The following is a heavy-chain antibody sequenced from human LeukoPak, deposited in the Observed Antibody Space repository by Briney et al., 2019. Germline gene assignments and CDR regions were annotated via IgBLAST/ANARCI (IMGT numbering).Heavy chain of an antibody. Sequence: GGSLRLSCAASGFTFDHYAMSWVRQAPGKGLEWVSGINWNGGSTGYADSVKGRFTISRDNAKNSLYLQMNSLRAEDTALYHCARSLSYYDSSGPPFDAFDIWGQGTMVTVSS. CDR3: ARSLSYYDSSGPPFDAFDI. CDR1: GFTFDHYA. V-gene: IGHV3-20*01. D-gene: IGHD3-22*01. CDR2: INWNGGST. J-gene: IGHJ3*02.